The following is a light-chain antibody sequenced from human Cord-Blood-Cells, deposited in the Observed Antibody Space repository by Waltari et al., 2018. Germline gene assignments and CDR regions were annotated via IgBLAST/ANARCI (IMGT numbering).Light chain of an antibody. CDR2: DAS. V-gene: IGKV3D-20*01. CDR3: QQYGSSP. Sequence: IVLTHSPATMSLSPGERATLSCWASQSVSSSYLAWYQQKPGLAPRLLIYDASSRATGIPDRFSGSGSGTDFTLTISRLEPEDFAVYYCQQYGSSPFGGGTKVEIK. CDR1: QSVSSSY. J-gene: IGKJ4*01.